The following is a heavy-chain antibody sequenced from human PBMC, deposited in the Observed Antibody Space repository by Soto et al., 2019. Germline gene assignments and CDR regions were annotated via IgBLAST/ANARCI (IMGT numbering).Heavy chain of an antibody. D-gene: IGHD3-22*01. Sequence: QLQLQESGSGLVKPSQTLSLTCAVSGGSISSGGYSWSWIRQPPGKGLEWIGYIYHSGSTYYNTSLMSRVTISVDSTKNHSSLKLSSVTAADTAVYYCASSGYYHNSIMDVWGQGTTSIVSS. CDR2: IYHSGST. CDR3: ASSGYYHNSIMDV. J-gene: IGHJ6*02. V-gene: IGHV4-30-2*01. CDR1: GGSISSGGYS.